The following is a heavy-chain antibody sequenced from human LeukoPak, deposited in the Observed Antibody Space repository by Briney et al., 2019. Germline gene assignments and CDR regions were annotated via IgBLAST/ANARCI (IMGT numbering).Heavy chain of an antibody. D-gene: IGHD3-10*01. Sequence: RGSLRLSCAGSGFTFNNAWMTWVRQAPGKGLEWVGRIKSKTDGGTTDYAAPVKDRFTISRDDSKSTLYLQMNSLQTEDTGVYYCTTELVWFGVLAHWGQGTLATVSS. CDR1: GFTFNNAW. V-gene: IGHV3-15*01. CDR2: IKSKTDGGTT. J-gene: IGHJ4*02. CDR3: TTELVWFGVLAH.